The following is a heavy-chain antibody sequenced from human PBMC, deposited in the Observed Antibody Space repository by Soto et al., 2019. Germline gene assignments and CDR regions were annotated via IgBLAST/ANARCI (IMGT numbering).Heavy chain of an antibody. V-gene: IGHV3-23*01. CDR2: ISGSGGST. Sequence: GGSLRLSCAASGFTFSSYAMSWVRQAPGKGLEWVPAISGSGGSTYYADSVKGRFTISRDNSKNTRYLQMNSLRAEDTAVYYCAKGGGITMIRHAFDIWGQGTMVTV. D-gene: IGHD3-22*01. CDR3: AKGGGITMIRHAFDI. CDR1: GFTFSSYA. J-gene: IGHJ3*02.